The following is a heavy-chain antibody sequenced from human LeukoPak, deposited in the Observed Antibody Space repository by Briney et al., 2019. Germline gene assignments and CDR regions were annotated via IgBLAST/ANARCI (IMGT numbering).Heavy chain of an antibody. CDR1: PYSISSAYY. J-gene: IGHJ4*02. CDR2: IYHSGNT. CDR3: ARVITSGYYFFDS. D-gene: IGHD3-22*01. Sequence: SETLFLTCTVSPYSISSAYYWGWIRQPPGKGLVWIGSIYHSGNTYYTPSLKSRVTISVDTSKNQFSLNLSSVTAADTAVYYCARVITSGYYFFDSWGQGTLVTVSS. V-gene: IGHV4-38-2*02.